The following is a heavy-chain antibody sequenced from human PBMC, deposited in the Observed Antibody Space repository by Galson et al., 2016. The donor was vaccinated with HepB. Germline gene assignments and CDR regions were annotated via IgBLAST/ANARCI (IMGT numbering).Heavy chain of an antibody. CDR3: AKEDRGWYLGWVA. CDR2: ISSSGGGT. J-gene: IGHJ5*02. V-gene: IGHV3-23*01. D-gene: IGHD6-19*01. CDR1: GFTFSSYS. Sequence: SLRLSCAASGFTFSSYSMSWVRQAPGKGLEWVSGISSSGGGTYYADSVKGRFTISRDNFKNTLDLQMNSLRVEDTAVYYCAKEDRGWYLGWVAWGQGTLVTVSS.